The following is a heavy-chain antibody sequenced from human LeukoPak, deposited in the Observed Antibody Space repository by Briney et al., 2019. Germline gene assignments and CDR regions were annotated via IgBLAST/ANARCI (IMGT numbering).Heavy chain of an antibody. CDR2: IIPIFGTA. V-gene: IGHV1-69*13. D-gene: IGHD3-9*01. J-gene: IGHJ6*02. CDR3: ARVLRYFDWLLSSYYYYGMDV. Sequence: SVKVSCKASGGTFSSYAISWVRQAPGQGLEWMGGIIPIFGTANYAQKFQGRVTITADESTSTAYMELSSLRSEDTAVYYCARVLRYFDWLLSSYYYYGMDVWGQGTTVTVS. CDR1: GGTFSSYA.